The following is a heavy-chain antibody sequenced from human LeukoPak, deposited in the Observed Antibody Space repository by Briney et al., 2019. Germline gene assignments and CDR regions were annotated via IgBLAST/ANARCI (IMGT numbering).Heavy chain of an antibody. V-gene: IGHV1-8*01. CDR3: ARLGPAHCSSTSCPSGNYDSVY. D-gene: IGHD2-2*01. CDR2: MNPNSGNT. CDR1: GYTFTSYD. Sequence: GASVKVSCKASGYTFTSYDINWVRQATGQGLEWMGWMNPNSGNTGYALKFQGRVTITTDESTSTAYMELSSLRSEDTAVYYCARLGPAHCSSTSCPSGNYDSVYWGQGTLVTVSS. J-gene: IGHJ4*02.